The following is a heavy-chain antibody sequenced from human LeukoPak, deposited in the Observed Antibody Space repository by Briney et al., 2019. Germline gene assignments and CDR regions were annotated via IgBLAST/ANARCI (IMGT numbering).Heavy chain of an antibody. CDR1: GFTFSSYS. V-gene: IGHV3-21*01. D-gene: IGHD3-22*01. CDR2: ISSSSSYI. Sequence: PGGSLRLSCAASGFTFSSYSMNWVRQAPGKELEWVSSISSSSSYIYYADSVKGRFTISRDNAKNSLYLQMNSLRAEDTAVYYCARDRSYYDSLDYWGQGTLVTVSS. J-gene: IGHJ4*02. CDR3: ARDRSYYDSLDY.